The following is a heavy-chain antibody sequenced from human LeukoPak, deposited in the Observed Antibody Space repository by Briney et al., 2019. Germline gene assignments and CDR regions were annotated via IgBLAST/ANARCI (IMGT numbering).Heavy chain of an antibody. V-gene: IGHV3-30*04. CDR1: GFTFSSYA. CDR2: ISYDGSNK. CDR3: ARDGGMAGTVGYYYYYYGMDV. J-gene: IGHJ6*02. D-gene: IGHD6-19*01. Sequence: GGSLRLSCAASGFTFSSYAMHWVRQAPGKGLGWVAVISYDGSNKYYADSVKGRFTISRDNSKNTLYLQMNSLRAEDTAVYYCARDGGMAGTVGYYYYYYGMDVWGQGTTVTVSS.